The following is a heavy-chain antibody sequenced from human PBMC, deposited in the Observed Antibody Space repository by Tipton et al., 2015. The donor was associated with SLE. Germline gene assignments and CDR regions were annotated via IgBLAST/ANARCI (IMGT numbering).Heavy chain of an antibody. V-gene: IGHV1-18*01. D-gene: IGHD1-26*01. CDR1: GGTFSSYA. CDR3: ARGTTPGAVGAYTPFDY. CDR2: ISAYNGNT. J-gene: IGHJ4*02. Sequence: QSGAEVKKPGSSVKVSCKASGGTFSSYAISWVRQAPGQGLEWMGWISAYNGNTNYAQKLKGRVTMTTDTSTSTAYMELRSLRSDDTAVYYCARGTTPGAVGAYTPFDYWGQGTLVTVSS.